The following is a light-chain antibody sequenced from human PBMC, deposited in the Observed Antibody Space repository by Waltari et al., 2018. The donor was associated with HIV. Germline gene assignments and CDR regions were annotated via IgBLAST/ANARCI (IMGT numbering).Light chain of an antibody. CDR2: EDN. CDR1: QLGNKY. J-gene: IGLJ2*01. V-gene: IGLV3-1*01. Sequence: SYEVPQPPSVSVSPGQTASLTCSGHQLGNKYTAWYPQKPGQSPVLVIYEDNKRRSGTPERFSGSNSGDTATLTISGTQAMDEADYYCQAWDSSTVVFGGGTRLTVL. CDR3: QAWDSSTVV.